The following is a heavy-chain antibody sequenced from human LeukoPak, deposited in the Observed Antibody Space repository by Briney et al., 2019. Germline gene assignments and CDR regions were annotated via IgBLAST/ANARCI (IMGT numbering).Heavy chain of an antibody. Sequence: GGSLRLSCAASGSTFSDYAMHWVRQAPGKGLEWVAVIAYGGTYTHHADSLKGRFTISRDNSRDTLYLQINSLRPEDTALYYCARNKAITAFFGMDVWGQGTTIIVSS. CDR2: IAYGGTYT. J-gene: IGHJ6*02. CDR1: GSTFSDYA. D-gene: IGHD2/OR15-2a*01. V-gene: IGHV3-30*03. CDR3: ARNKAITAFFGMDV.